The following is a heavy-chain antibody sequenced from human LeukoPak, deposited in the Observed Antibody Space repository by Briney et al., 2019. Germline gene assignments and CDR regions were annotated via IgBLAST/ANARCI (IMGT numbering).Heavy chain of an antibody. CDR1: GGSISSYY. D-gene: IGHD3-10*01. CDR3: ASHITMVRGASVDY. V-gene: IGHV4-59*01. J-gene: IGHJ4*02. Sequence: SETLSLTCTASGGSISSYYWSWLRQPPGKGLEWIGYIYYSGSTNYNPSLKSRVTISVDTSKNQSSLKLSSVTAADTAVYYCASHITMVRGASVDYWGQGTLVTVSS. CDR2: IYYSGST.